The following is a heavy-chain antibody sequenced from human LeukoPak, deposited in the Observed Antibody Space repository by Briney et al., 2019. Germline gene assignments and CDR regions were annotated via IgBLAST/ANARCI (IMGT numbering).Heavy chain of an antibody. CDR2: SRNKANSYTT. D-gene: IGHD2/OR15-2a*01. Sequence: GGSLRLSCAASGFTFNDHYMDWVRQAPGKGLEWVGRSRNKANSYTTEYAASVKGRFTISRDDSKNSLYLQMNSLKTEDTAVYYCARDKRVLSYYYGMDVWGKGTTITVSS. CDR3: ARDKRVLSYYYGMDV. CDR1: GFTFNDHY. J-gene: IGHJ6*04. V-gene: IGHV3-72*01.